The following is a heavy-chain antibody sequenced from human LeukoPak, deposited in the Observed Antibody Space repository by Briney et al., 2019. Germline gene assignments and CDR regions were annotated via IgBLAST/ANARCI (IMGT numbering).Heavy chain of an antibody. CDR1: GFTFSSYA. CDR3: AKSRYSTSRRPEYGMDV. V-gene: IGHV3-23*01. CDR2: ISGSGGST. D-gene: IGHD2-2*01. J-gene: IGHJ6*02. Sequence: GGSLRLSCAASGFTFSSYAMSWVRQAPGKGLEWVSAISGSGGSTYYADSVKGRFTISRDNSKNTLYLQMNSLRAEDTAVYYCAKSRYSTSRRPEYGMDVWGQGTRSPSP.